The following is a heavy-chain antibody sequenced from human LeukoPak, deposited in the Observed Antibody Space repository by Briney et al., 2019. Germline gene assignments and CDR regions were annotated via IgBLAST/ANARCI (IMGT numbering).Heavy chain of an antibody. D-gene: IGHD4-23*01. CDR2: IYYSGST. Sequence: SETLSLTCTVSGGSISSSSYYWGWIRQPPGTGLEWIGSIYYSGSTYYNPSLKSRVTISVDTSKNQFSLKLSSVTAADTAVYYCARLTTVVTPFDYWGQGTLVTVPS. CDR3: ARLTTVVTPFDY. J-gene: IGHJ4*02. CDR1: GGSISSSSYY. V-gene: IGHV4-39*01.